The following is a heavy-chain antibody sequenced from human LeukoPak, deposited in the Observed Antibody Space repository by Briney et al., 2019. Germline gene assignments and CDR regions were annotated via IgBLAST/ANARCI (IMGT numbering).Heavy chain of an antibody. CDR1: GGSISSSSYY. Sequence: SETLSLTCTVSGGSISSSSYYWGWIRQPPGKGLEWIGSIYYSGSTYYNPSLKSRVTISVDTSKNQFSLKLSSVTAADTAVYYCAANYYDSSGPVGWFDPWGQGTLVTVSS. CDR2: IYYSGST. D-gene: IGHD3-22*01. V-gene: IGHV4-39*07. J-gene: IGHJ5*02. CDR3: AANYYDSSGPVGWFDP.